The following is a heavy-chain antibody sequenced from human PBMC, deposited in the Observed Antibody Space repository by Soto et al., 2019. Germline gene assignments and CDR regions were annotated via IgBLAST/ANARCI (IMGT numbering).Heavy chain of an antibody. V-gene: IGHV4-59*01. J-gene: IGHJ4*02. D-gene: IGHD4-17*01. CDR1: GGSISNYY. CDR3: ARSPMTTYDY. CDR2: IYYSGST. Sequence: PSETLSLTCTVSGGSISNYYWSWIRQPPGKGLEWIGYIYYSGSTNYNPSLKSRVTISVDTSTNQFSLKLSSVTAADTAVYYCARSPMTTYDYWGQGTLVTVSS.